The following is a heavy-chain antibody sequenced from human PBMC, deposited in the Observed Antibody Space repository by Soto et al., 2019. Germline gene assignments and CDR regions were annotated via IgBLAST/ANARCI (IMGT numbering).Heavy chain of an antibody. V-gene: IGHV4-34*01. Sequence: SETLSLTCAVYGGSFSGHYWSWIRQPPGKGLEWIGEINHSGSTNYNPSLKSRVTISVDTSKNQFSLKLSSVTAADTAVYYCERTVMVKPDNWFDHWVQGTLVTVCS. CDR1: GGSFSGHY. CDR2: INHSGST. CDR3: ERTVMVKPDNWFDH. D-gene: IGHD3-10*01. J-gene: IGHJ5*02.